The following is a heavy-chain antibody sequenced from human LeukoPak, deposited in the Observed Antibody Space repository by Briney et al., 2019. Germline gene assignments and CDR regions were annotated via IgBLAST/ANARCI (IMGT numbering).Heavy chain of an antibody. D-gene: IGHD3-22*01. CDR3: ARDYYDSSGYYYYAFDI. J-gene: IGHJ3*02. CDR2: IYHSGST. V-gene: IGHV4-31*03. CDR1: GGSISSGGYY. Sequence: PSETLSLTCTVSGGSISSGGYYWSWIRQHPGMGLEWIGYIYHSGSTYYNPSLKSRVTISVDTSKNQFSLKLSSVTAADTAVYYCARDYYDSSGYYYYAFDIWGQGTMLTVSS.